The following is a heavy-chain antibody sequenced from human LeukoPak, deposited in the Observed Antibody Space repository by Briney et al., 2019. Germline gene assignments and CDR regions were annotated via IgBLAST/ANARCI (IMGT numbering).Heavy chain of an antibody. Sequence: PGGSLRLSCAASGFTFDDYTMHWVRQAPGKGLEWVSLIIWDGGSTYYTDSVKGRFTISRDNSKNSLYLQMNSLRTEDTALYYCAKGPQWLGHDYYMDVWGKGTTVTVSS. V-gene: IGHV3-43*01. CDR1: GFTFDDYT. D-gene: IGHD6-19*01. J-gene: IGHJ6*03. CDR2: IIWDGGST. CDR3: AKGPQWLGHDYYMDV.